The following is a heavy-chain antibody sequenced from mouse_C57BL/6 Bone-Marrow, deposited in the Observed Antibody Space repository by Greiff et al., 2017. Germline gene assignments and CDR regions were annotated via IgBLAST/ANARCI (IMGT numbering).Heavy chain of an antibody. V-gene: IGHV1-9*01. CDR2: GSN. Sequence: GSNNYNEKFTGKATFTADTSSNTAYMQLSSLTTEDSAIYYCARGDYGLSYWGQGTLVTVSA. D-gene: IGHD1-1*02. J-gene: IGHJ3*01. CDR3: ARGDYGLSY.